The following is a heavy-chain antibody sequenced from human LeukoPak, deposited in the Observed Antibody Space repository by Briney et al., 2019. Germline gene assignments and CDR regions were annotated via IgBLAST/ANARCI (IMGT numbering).Heavy chain of an antibody. Sequence: GASMKVSCKASGYDFNKYAMNWVRQTPGQGPEWMGWINTRMGNPAYAQGFTGRFVFSLDTSVSTAFLQISSLEAEDTAVYYCARLSSGWYSDYWGQGTLVTVSP. CDR3: ARLSSGWYSDY. J-gene: IGHJ4*02. V-gene: IGHV7-4-1*02. D-gene: IGHD6-19*01. CDR1: GYDFNKYA. CDR2: INTRMGNP.